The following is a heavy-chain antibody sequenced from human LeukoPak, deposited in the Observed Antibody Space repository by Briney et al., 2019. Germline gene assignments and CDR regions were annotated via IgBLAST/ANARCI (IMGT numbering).Heavy chain of an antibody. Sequence: SQTLSLTCTVSGGSISSHYWSWFRQTPGERPEWIAFIYYSGTTNYNPSLKGRVTISIDSSKNQFSLKLSSVTAADTAIYYCARGTGFYDSSGHYYWGYFDSWGQGTLVPVSS. CDR3: ARGTGFYDSSGHYYWGYFDS. CDR1: GGSISSHY. D-gene: IGHD3-22*01. CDR2: IYYSGTT. J-gene: IGHJ4*02. V-gene: IGHV4-59*11.